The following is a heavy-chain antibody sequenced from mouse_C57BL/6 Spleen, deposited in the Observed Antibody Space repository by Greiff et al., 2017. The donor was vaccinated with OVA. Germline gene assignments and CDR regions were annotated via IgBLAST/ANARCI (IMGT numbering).Heavy chain of an antibody. CDR1: GFSLSTSNMG. Sequence: QVTLKESSPGILQPSQTLSLTCSFSGFSLSTSNMGIGWLRQPPGLGLEWLAHLWWNDDKYYHPSLKSRLTISKDTSNNQVFIKLTSVDTADTATYYCAQTYDYPAAMDYWGQGTSVTVSS. CDR3: AQTYDYPAAMDY. J-gene: IGHJ4*01. CDR2: LWWNDDK. D-gene: IGHD2-4*01. V-gene: IGHV8-5*01.